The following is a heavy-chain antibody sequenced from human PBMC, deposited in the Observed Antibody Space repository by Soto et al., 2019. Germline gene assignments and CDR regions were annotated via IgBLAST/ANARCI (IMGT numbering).Heavy chain of an antibody. V-gene: IGHV4-34*01. Sequence: DTLSVNCVVYGWSFSSYYWSWIRQPPGKGLEWIGEINHSGSTKYNPSLKSRLTISVDTSKNLVSLRLSSMTAADTAVYYCARSRLPYYYDYGMDAWGQGTTVTVSS. CDR1: GWSFSSYY. CDR2: INHSGST. J-gene: IGHJ6*02. CDR3: ARSRLPYYYDYGMDA. D-gene: IGHD6-6*01.